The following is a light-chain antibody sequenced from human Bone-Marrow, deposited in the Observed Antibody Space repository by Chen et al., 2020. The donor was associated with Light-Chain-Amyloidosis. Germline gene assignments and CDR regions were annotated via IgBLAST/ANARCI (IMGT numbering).Light chain of an antibody. CDR2: EVT. J-gene: IGLJ1*01. CDR3: SSYTITNTLV. V-gene: IGLV2-14*01. CDR1: SSDVGGDNH. Sequence: QSALTQPASVSGSPGQSITISCTGTSSDVGGDNHVSWYQQHPDTAPILMIYEVTNRPSWVPDRFSGSKSANTASLTISGLQTEDEADYFCSSYTITNTLVFGSGTRVTVL.